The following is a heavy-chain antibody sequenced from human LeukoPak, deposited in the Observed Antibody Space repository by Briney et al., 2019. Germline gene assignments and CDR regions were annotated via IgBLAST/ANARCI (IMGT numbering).Heavy chain of an antibody. J-gene: IGHJ4*02. Sequence: SETLSLTCTVSGVSISSHYWSWIRQSPGKGLEWIGYIFNRGSTNYSPSLKSRVTMSVDASKNQFSLKSSSVTAADTAVYYCAGDTAIFEYWGQGTLVSVSS. CDR2: IFNRGST. CDR1: GVSISSHY. D-gene: IGHD5-18*01. CDR3: AGDTAIFEY. V-gene: IGHV4-59*11.